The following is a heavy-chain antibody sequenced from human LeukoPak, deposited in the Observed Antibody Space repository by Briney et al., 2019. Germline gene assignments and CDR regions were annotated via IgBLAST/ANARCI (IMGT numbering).Heavy chain of an antibody. CDR1: GGSISSSSYY. V-gene: IGHV4-39*01. CDR2: IYYSGST. J-gene: IGHJ4*02. Sequence: SETLSLTCTVSGGSISSSSYYWAWIRQPPGKGLEWIGSIYYSGSTYYNPSLRSRVTISVDTSKNQFSLKLSSVTAADTAVYYCAIRAYSGSYPSYFDYWGQGTLVTVSS. CDR3: AIRAYSGSYPSYFDY. D-gene: IGHD1-26*01.